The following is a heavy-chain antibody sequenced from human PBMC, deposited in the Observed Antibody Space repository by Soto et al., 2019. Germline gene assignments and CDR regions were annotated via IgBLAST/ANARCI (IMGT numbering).Heavy chain of an antibody. D-gene: IGHD2-15*01. V-gene: IGHV4-59*11. CDR2: NYYSGIT. CDR3: VRFAGFCEIVDCALGALDI. CDR1: GAAMTSHY. Sequence: SETLSLTCTVSGAAMTSHYWTWIRQPPGKGLEFLGYNYYSGITKYNPSLTSRVTISVDTSKNQFSLRLTSVTAADTAVYYCVRFAGFCEIVDCALGALDIRGNGTMVTVS. J-gene: IGHJ3*02.